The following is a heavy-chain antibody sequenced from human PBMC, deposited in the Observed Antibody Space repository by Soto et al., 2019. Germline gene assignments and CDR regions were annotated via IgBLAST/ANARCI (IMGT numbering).Heavy chain of an antibody. CDR1: GYTFTSYD. Sequence: QVQLVQSGAEVKKPGASVKVSCKASGYTFTSYDINWVRQATGQGLEWMGWMNPNSGNTGYAQKFQGRVTMTRNTSISTAYMELSSLRSEDTAVYYCARGSFRPGKINYYGSGSYYGYWGQGTLVTVSS. CDR3: ARGSFRPGKINYYGSGSYYGY. D-gene: IGHD3-10*01. J-gene: IGHJ4*02. CDR2: MNPNSGNT. V-gene: IGHV1-8*01.